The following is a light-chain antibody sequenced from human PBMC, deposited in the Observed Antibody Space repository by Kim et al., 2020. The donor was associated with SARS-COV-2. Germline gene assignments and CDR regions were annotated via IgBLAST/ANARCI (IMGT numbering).Light chain of an antibody. J-gene: IGLJ2*01. CDR3: CSYAGRYTWI. Sequence: QSALTQPRSVSGSPGQLVTISCTGTSSDVGRYNSVSWYQQHPGKAPKLMISDVTDRPSGVPDRFSGFKSGNTASLTISGLQAEDEADYYCCSYAGRYTWIFGGGTKLTVL. CDR1: SSDVGRYNS. CDR2: DVT. V-gene: IGLV2-11*01.